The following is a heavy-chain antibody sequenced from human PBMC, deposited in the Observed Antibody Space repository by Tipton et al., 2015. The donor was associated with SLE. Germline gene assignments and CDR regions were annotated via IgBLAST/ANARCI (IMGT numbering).Heavy chain of an antibody. CDR1: GGSISSTHYY. Sequence: TLSLTCTVSGGSISSTHYYWGWIRQPPGKGLEWIGSIYYSGSSYTGSTYYNPSLKSRITISLDTSKNEFSLRLRSVTAADTAVYYCAGDGDGGNVYYMDVWGKGTTVTVSS. CDR3: AGDGDGGNVYYMDV. D-gene: IGHD1-1*01. V-gene: IGHV4-39*07. CDR2: IYYSGSSYTGST. J-gene: IGHJ6*03.